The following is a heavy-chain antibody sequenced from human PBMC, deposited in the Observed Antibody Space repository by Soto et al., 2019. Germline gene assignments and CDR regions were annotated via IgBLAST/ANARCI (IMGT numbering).Heavy chain of an antibody. CDR2: MYYSGST. V-gene: IGHV4-59*01. Sequence: WETLSLTCTVSGGSISSYYWSWIRQPPGKGLEWIGYMYYSGSTNYNPSLKSRVTISVDTSKNQFSLKLSSVTAADTAVYYCGGKNYDSSGYFDYWGQGTLVTVSS. CDR1: GGSISSYY. J-gene: IGHJ4*02. CDR3: GGKNYDSSGYFDY. D-gene: IGHD3-22*01.